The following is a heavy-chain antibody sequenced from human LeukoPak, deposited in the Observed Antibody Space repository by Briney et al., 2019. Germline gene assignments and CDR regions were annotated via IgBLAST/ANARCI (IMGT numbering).Heavy chain of an antibody. CDR3: ARDVNRFDS. Sequence: SQTLSLTCAISGDSVSTRSAAWNWIRQSPSRGLEWLGKTYYRSKWYNDYAVSVKGRITVKADTSKNQFSLQLNSVTPEDTAVYFCARDVNRFDSWGQGTLVTVSS. CDR2: TYYRSKWYN. CDR1: GDSVSTRSAA. J-gene: IGHJ5*01. V-gene: IGHV6-1*01.